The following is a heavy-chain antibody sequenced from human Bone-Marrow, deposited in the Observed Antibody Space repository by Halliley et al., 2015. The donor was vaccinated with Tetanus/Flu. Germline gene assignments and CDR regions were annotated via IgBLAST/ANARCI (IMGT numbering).Heavy chain of an antibody. CDR2: IYYSGTT. CDR1: GGSILTHY. CDR3: ARGDYDMGLT. D-gene: IGHD3-16*01. V-gene: IGHV4-59*11. Sequence: TLSLTCTVSGGSILTHYWSWIRQPPGNGLEWIGYIYYSGTTTYNPSLKSRVAISVDRTNNRFSLKVSSVTAADTAVYYCARGDYDMGLTWGQGTLVTVSS. J-gene: IGHJ5*02.